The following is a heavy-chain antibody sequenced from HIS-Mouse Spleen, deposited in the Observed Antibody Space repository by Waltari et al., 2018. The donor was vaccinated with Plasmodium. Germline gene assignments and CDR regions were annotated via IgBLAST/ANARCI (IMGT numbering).Heavy chain of an antibody. V-gene: IGHV4-39*01. CDR3: ARRGGSYYYFDY. CDR1: GGSIRSSSYY. Sequence: QLQLQESGPGLVKPSETLSLTCTVSGGSIRSSSYYWGWIRQPPGKGLEWIGSINYRGGTYYNPSRKSRVTISVDTSKNQFSLKLSSVTAADTAVYYCARRGGSYYYFDYWGQGTLVTVSS. J-gene: IGHJ4*02. D-gene: IGHD1-26*01. CDR2: INYRGGT.